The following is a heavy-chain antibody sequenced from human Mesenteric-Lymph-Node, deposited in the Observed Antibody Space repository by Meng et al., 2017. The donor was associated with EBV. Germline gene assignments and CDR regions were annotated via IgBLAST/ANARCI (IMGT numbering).Heavy chain of an antibody. CDR3: AREFMAVFDL. D-gene: IGHD6-19*01. CDR1: ECTFSDYG. J-gene: IGHJ2*01. CDR2: ISYDGSPP. Sequence: QVQRVEAGGGVVQPGRSLRLSCAASECTFSDYGMHWVRQAPGKGLEWLAVISYDGSPPPPAASVKGRFPLSSAPSPPPLSLPLPRLRAAATAVYYCAREFMAVFDLWGRGTLVTVSS. V-gene: IGHV3-30*03.